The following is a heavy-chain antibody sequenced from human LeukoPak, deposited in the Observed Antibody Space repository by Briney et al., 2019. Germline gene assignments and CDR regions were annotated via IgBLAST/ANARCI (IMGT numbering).Heavy chain of an antibody. Sequence: GGSLRLSCAASGFTFSSYWMSWVRQAPGKGLEWVANIKQDGSEKCYVDSVKGRFTISRDNAKNSLYLQMNSLRAEDTAVYYCARLITMVRGVMSHFDYWGQGTLVTVSS. J-gene: IGHJ4*02. V-gene: IGHV3-7*01. CDR2: IKQDGSEK. D-gene: IGHD3-10*01. CDR3: ARLITMVRGVMSHFDY. CDR1: GFTFSSYW.